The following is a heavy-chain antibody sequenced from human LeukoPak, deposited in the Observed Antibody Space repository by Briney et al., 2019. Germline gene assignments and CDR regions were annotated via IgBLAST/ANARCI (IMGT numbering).Heavy chain of an antibody. V-gene: IGHV3-23*01. D-gene: IGHD6-13*01. Sequence: PGGSLRLSCAASGFIFSNYAIIWVRQAPGEGLEWVSGISGSGETTFYADSVKGRFTISRDNSKNTVNLQMNSLRDEDTAKYYCGKNIGPVGTYHYGADVWGQGTTVTVSS. CDR1: GFIFSNYA. J-gene: IGHJ6*02. CDR2: ISGSGETT. CDR3: GKNIGPVGTYHYGADV.